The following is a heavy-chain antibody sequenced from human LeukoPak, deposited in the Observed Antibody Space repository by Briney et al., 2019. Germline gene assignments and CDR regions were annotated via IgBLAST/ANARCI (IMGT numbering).Heavy chain of an antibody. CDR2: IYSGGST. V-gene: IGHV3-53*01. J-gene: IGHJ4*02. CDR3: ARGIDFWSGFDY. Sequence: QTGGSLRLSCAASGFTVSSNYMSWVRQAPGKGLEWVSVIYSGGSTYYADSVKGRFTISRDNAKNSLYLQMNSLRAEDTAVYYCARGIDFWSGFDYWGQGTLVTVSS. D-gene: IGHD3-3*01. CDR1: GFTVSSNY.